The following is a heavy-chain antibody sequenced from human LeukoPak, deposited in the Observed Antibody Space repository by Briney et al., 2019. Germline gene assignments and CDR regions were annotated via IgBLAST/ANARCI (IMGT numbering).Heavy chain of an antibody. CDR3: ARGTYSSSWYEDAFDI. D-gene: IGHD6-13*01. CDR2: ISSRSSTI. Sequence: GGSLRLSCAASGFTFSSYSMNWVRQAPGKGLEWVSYISSRSSTIYYADSVKGRFTISRDNSKNTLYLQMNSLRAEDTAVYYCARGTYSSSWYEDAFDIWGQGTMVTVSS. J-gene: IGHJ3*02. V-gene: IGHV3-48*01. CDR1: GFTFSSYS.